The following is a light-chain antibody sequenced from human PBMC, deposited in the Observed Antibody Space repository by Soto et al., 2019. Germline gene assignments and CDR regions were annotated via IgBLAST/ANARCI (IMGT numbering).Light chain of an antibody. Sequence: DIQMTQSPSSLSASVGDRITITCRASQSIGGYLNWYQQKPGKAPKFLIYGASSLQSGVPSRFSGSGSGTDFTLTISSLQPEDFASYYCQHRTTFGQGTKVDIK. V-gene: IGKV1-39*01. CDR3: QHRTT. CDR2: GAS. CDR1: QSIGGY. J-gene: IGKJ1*01.